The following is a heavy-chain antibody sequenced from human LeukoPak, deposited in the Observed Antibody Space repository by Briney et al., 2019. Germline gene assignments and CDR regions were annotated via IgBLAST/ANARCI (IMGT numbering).Heavy chain of an antibody. Sequence: PGGSLRLSCAASGFTFSSYAMSWVRQAPGKGLEWVSAISSSGGSTYYADSVKGRFTISRDNSKNTLYLQMNSLRAEDTAVYYCAKDQLYGDYGSPPYGMDVWGQGTTVTVSS. V-gene: IGHV3-23*01. CDR1: GFTFSSYA. CDR2: ISSSGGST. D-gene: IGHD4-17*01. J-gene: IGHJ6*02. CDR3: AKDQLYGDYGSPPYGMDV.